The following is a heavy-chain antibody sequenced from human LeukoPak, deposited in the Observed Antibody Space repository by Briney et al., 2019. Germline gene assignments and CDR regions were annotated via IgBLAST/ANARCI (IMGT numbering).Heavy chain of an antibody. CDR2: INPNSGGT. V-gene: IGHV1-2*04. J-gene: IGHJ3*02. CDR3: ARARDRYSGSYYGPPDAFDI. CDR1: GYTFTGYY. Sequence: ASLKVSCKASGYTFTGYYMHWVRQAPGQGLEWMGWINPNSGGTNYAQKFQGWVTMTRDTSISTAYMELSRLRSDDTAVYYCARARDRYSGSYYGPPDAFDIWGQGTMVTVSS. D-gene: IGHD1-26*01.